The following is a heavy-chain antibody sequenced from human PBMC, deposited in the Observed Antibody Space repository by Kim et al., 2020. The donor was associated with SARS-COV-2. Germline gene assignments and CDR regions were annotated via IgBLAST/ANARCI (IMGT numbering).Heavy chain of an antibody. V-gene: IGHV5-51*01. Sequence: RYSPSFQGQVTISADKSISTAYLQWSSLKASDTAMYYCARPRSVYYGMDVWGQGTTVTVSS. CDR3: ARPRSVYYGMDV. J-gene: IGHJ6*02. D-gene: IGHD4-4*01.